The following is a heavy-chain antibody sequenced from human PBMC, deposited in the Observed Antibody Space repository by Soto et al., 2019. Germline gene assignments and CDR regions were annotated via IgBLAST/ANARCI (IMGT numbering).Heavy chain of an antibody. CDR1: GFTFSSYA. D-gene: IGHD3-3*01. J-gene: IGHJ4*02. Sequence: GGSLRLSCAASGFTFSSYAMSWVRQAPGKGLEWVSAISGSGGSTYYADSVKGRFTISRDNSKNTLYLQMNSLRAEDTAVYYCATTNTIFGVVIIVRTSPVYWGQGTLVTVSS. V-gene: IGHV3-23*01. CDR3: ATTNTIFGVVIIVRTSPVY. CDR2: ISGSGGST.